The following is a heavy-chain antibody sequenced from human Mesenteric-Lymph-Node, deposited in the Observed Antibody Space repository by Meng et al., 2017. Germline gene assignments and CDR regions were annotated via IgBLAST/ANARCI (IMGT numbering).Heavy chain of an antibody. Sequence: GGSLRLSCAASGFTFSSYAMSWVRQAPGKGLEWVSAISGSGGSTYYADSVKGRFTISRDNSKNTLYLQMNSLRADDTAVYYCANRNWQTRDPLAGNFFDFWGQGTLVTVSS. J-gene: IGHJ4*02. CDR2: ISGSGGST. V-gene: IGHV3-23*01. CDR1: GFTFSSYA. CDR3: ANRNWQTRDPLAGNFFDF. D-gene: IGHD3-10*01.